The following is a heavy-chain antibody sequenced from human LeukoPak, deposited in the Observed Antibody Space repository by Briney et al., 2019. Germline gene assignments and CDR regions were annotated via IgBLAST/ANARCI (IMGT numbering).Heavy chain of an antibody. CDR3: ARLAVAHNWFDP. J-gene: IGHJ5*02. CDR1: GGSISSSSYY. D-gene: IGHD6-19*01. Sequence: SETLSLTCTVSGGSISSSSYYWGWIRQPPGKGLEWIGSIYYSGSTYYNPSLKSRVTISVDTSKNQFSLKLSSVTAADTAVYYCARLAVAHNWFDPWGQGTLVTVSS. CDR2: IYYSGST. V-gene: IGHV4-39*01.